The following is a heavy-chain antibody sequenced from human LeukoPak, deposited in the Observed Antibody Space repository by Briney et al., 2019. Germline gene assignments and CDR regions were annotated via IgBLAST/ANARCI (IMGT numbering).Heavy chain of an antibody. D-gene: IGHD3-9*01. V-gene: IGHV1-69*04. CDR3: ARDRPQRLHEDLTPMDV. CDR2: TIPILGIA. J-gene: IGHJ6*03. CDR1: GGTFSSYT. Sequence: ASVKVSCKASGGTFSSYTISWVRQAPGQGLEWMGRTIPILGIANYAQKFQGRVTITADKSTSTAYMELSSLRSEDTAVYYCARDRPQRLHEDLTPMDVWGKGTTVTVSS.